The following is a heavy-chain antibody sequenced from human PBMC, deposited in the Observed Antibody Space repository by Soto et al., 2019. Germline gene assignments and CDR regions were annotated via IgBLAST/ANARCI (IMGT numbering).Heavy chain of an antibody. CDR2: IDPGDSNT. CDR1: GYSFNTFW. V-gene: IGHV5-10-1*01. Sequence: PGESLKISCKTSGYSFNTFWISWVRQVPGKGLEWMGRIDPGDSNTNYSPSLQGHVTLSVDKSIGTAYLQWSSLKASDTGIYYCARQGGYYHYGMGVWGQGTAVTVSS. J-gene: IGHJ6*02. D-gene: IGHD2-15*01. CDR3: ARQGGYYHYGMGV.